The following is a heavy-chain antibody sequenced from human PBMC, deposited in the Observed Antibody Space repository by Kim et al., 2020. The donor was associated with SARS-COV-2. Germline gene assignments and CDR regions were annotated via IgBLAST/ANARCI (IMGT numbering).Heavy chain of an antibody. Sequence: SVKVSCKASGGTFSSYAISWVRQAPGQGLEWMGGIIPIFGTANYAQKFQGRVTITADESTSTAYMELSSLRSEDTAVYYCARVRNYYDSSGYYFDYWGQGTLVTVSS. D-gene: IGHD3-22*01. CDR1: GGTFSSYA. CDR2: IIPIFGTA. J-gene: IGHJ4*02. V-gene: IGHV1-69*13. CDR3: ARVRNYYDSSGYYFDY.